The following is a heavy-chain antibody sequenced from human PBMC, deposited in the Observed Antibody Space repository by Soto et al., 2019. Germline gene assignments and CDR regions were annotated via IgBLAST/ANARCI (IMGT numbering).Heavy chain of an antibody. D-gene: IGHD3-3*01. Sequence: GGSLRPSCAASGFTFSSYEMNWVRQAPGKGLEWVSYISSSGSTIYYADSVKGRFTISRDNAKNTLYLQMNSLGAEDTAVYYCARDLHVLRFLEWLLGPDYGMDVWGQGTTVTVS. V-gene: IGHV3-48*03. CDR1: GFTFSSYE. CDR3: ARDLHVLRFLEWLLGPDYGMDV. CDR2: ISSSGSTI. J-gene: IGHJ6*02.